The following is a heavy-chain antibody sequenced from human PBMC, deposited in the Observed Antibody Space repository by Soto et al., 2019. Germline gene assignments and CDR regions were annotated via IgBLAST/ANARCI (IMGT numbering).Heavy chain of an antibody. J-gene: IGHJ6*02. CDR3: AREGTTVDSYYYYGMDV. CDR1: GGSISSYY. V-gene: IGHV4-59*01. D-gene: IGHD1-1*01. Sequence: QVQLQESGPGLVKPSETLSLTCTVSGGSISSYYWSWMRQPPGKGLEWIGYIYNSGSTNYNPSLKRRVTISVGTSKNQFALKLSSVTAADTAVYYCAREGTTVDSYYYYGMDVWGQGTTVTVSS. CDR2: IYNSGST.